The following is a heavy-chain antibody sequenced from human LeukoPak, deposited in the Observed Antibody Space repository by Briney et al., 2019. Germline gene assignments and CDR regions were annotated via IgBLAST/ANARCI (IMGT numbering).Heavy chain of an antibody. J-gene: IGHJ3*02. CDR3: ASGSHCTNGVCYTRPLDAFDI. V-gene: IGHV1-24*01. D-gene: IGHD2-8*01. CDR1: GYTLTELS. CDR2: FDPEDGET. Sequence: ASVKVSCKVSGYTLTELSMHWVRQAPGKGLEWMGGFDPEDGETIYAQKFQGRVTITADESTSTAYMELSSLRSEDTAVYYCASGSHCTNGVCYTRPLDAFDIWGQGTMVTVSS.